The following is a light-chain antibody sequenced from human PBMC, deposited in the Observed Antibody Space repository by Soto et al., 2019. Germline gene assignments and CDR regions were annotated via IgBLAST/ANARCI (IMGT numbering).Light chain of an antibody. Sequence: QSALTQPRSVSGSPGQSVTISCTGASSDVGGYDYVSWYQQHPGKAPKLMIYDVIKRPSGVPDRFSGSKSGNTASLTISGLQAEDEADYYCCSFAGSYTYVFGPGTKLTVL. CDR1: SSDVGGYDY. CDR2: DVI. V-gene: IGLV2-11*01. J-gene: IGLJ1*01. CDR3: CSFAGSYTYV.